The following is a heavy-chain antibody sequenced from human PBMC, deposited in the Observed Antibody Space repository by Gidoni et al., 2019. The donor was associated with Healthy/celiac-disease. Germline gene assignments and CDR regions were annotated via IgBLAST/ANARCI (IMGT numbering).Heavy chain of an antibody. CDR3: ARGSSGWLYYFDY. D-gene: IGHD6-19*01. J-gene: IGHJ4*02. CDR1: GYTFTSYS. V-gene: IGHV1-46*01. Sequence: QVQLVQSGAEVKKPGASVKVPCKASGYTFTSYSMPWVRQAPGQGLEWMGIINPSGGSTSYAQKFQGRVTMTRDTSTSTVYMELSSLRSEDTAVYYCARGSSGWLYYFDYWGQGTLVTVSS. CDR2: INPSGGST.